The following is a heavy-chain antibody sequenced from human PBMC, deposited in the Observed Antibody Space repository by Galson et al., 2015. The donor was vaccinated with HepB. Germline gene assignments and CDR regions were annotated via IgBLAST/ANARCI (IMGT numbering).Heavy chain of an antibody. CDR2: ISYDGSNK. CDR3: AKDSGHENSSGWYPFLDY. Sequence: SLRLSCAASGFTFSSYGMHWVRQAPGKGLEWVAVISYDGSNKYYADSVKGRFTISRDNSKNTLYLQMNSLRAEDTAVYYCAKDSGHENSSGWYPFLDYWGQGTLVAVSS. D-gene: IGHD6-19*01. CDR1: GFTFSSYG. V-gene: IGHV3-30*18. J-gene: IGHJ4*02.